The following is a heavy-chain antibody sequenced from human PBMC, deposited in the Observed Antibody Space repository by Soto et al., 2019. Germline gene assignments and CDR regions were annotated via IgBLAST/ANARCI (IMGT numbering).Heavy chain of an antibody. D-gene: IGHD4-17*01. CDR1: GFTVSSNY. V-gene: IGHV3-53*04. Sequence: GGSLRLSCAASGFTVSSNYMSWVRQAPGKGLEWVSVIYSGGSTYYADSVKGRFTISRHNSKNTLYLQMNSLRAEDTAVYYCARAPPHYGYGPTYYFDYWGQGTLVTVSS. J-gene: IGHJ4*02. CDR2: IYSGGST. CDR3: ARAPPHYGYGPTYYFDY.